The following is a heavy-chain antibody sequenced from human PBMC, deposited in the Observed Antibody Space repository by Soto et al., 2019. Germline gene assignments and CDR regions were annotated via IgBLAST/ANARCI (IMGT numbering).Heavy chain of an antibody. CDR1: GGSFSGYY. CDR3: ARAEVVDNWFDP. Sequence: SETQSLTCAVYGGSFSGYYWSWIRQPPGKGLEWIGEINHSGSTNYNPSLKSRVTISVDTSKNQFSLKLSSVTAADTAVYYCARAEVVDNWFDPWGQGTLVTVSS. J-gene: IGHJ5*02. V-gene: IGHV4-34*01. CDR2: INHSGST. D-gene: IGHD2-15*01.